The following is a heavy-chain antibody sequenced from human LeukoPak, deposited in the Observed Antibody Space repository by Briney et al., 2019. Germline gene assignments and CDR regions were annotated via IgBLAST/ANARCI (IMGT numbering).Heavy chain of an antibody. V-gene: IGHV3-21*01. CDR1: GFTFSSYS. D-gene: IGHD6-19*01. Sequence: GGSLRLSCAASGFTFSSYSMNWVRQAPGKGLEWVSSISSSSSYIYYAGSVKGRFTISRDNSKNTVYLQMNSLRAEDTAVYYCARGSDRVAVAGLNWFDPWGQGTLVTVSS. J-gene: IGHJ5*02. CDR2: ISSSSSYI. CDR3: ARGSDRVAVAGLNWFDP.